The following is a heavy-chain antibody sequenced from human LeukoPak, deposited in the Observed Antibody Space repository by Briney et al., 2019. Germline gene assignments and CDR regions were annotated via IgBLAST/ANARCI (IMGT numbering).Heavy chain of an antibody. V-gene: IGHV4-39*07. Sequence: SETLSLTCTVSGVSISSSSYYWGWIRQPPGKGLEWIGSIYYSGSTYYNPSLKSRVTISVDTSKNQFSLKLSSVTAADTAVYYCARDVEMATISESAQETNWFDPWGQGTLVTVSS. CDR3: ARDVEMATISESAQETNWFDP. D-gene: IGHD5-24*01. J-gene: IGHJ5*02. CDR1: GVSISSSSYY. CDR2: IYYSGST.